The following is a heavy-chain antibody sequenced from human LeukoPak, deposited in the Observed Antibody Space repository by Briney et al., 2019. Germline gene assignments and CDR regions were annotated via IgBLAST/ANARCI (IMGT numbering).Heavy chain of an antibody. CDR1: GGSFSGYY. V-gene: IGHV4-34*01. Sequence: SETLSLTCAVYGGSFSGYYWSWIRQPPGKGLEWIGEINHSGSTNYNPSLKSRVTISVDTSKNQFSLKLSSVTAADTAVYYCASGQRTYCYYGMDVWGQGTTVTVSS. D-gene: IGHD6-25*01. J-gene: IGHJ6*02. CDR2: INHSGST. CDR3: ASGQRTYCYYGMDV.